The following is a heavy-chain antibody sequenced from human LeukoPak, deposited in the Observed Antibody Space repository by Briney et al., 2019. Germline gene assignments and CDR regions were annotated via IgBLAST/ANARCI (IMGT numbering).Heavy chain of an antibody. CDR3: ARGVHGSEFDY. CDR2: IIPILGIA. Sequence: SVKVSCKASGGTFSSYTISWVRQAPGQGLEWMGRIIPILGIANYAQKFQGRVTIIADKSTSTAYMELSSLRSEDTAVYYCARGVHGSEFDYWGQGTLVTVSS. J-gene: IGHJ4*02. D-gene: IGHD1-26*01. V-gene: IGHV1-69*02. CDR1: GGTFSSYT.